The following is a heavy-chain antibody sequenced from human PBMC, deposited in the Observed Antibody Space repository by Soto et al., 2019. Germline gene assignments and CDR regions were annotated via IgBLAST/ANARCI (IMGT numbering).Heavy chain of an antibody. CDR3: AAGGGLPRYY. J-gene: IGHJ4*02. CDR2: IYYSGST. Sequence: SETLSLTCTVSGGSISSYYWSWIRQPPGKGLEWIGYIYYSGSTNYNPSLKSRDTKSVDTSNNQFSLKLSSVTAADTAVYYCAAGGGLPRYYWGQGTLVTVSS. D-gene: IGHD5-12*01. V-gene: IGHV4-59*12. CDR1: GGSISSYY.